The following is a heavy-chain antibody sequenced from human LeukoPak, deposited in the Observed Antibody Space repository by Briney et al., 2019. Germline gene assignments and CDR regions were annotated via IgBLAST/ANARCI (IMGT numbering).Heavy chain of an antibody. Sequence: SVKVSCKASGGTFSSYAISWVRQAPGQGLEWMGGIIPIFGTANYAQKSQGRVTITADESTSTAYMELSSLRSEDTAVYYCASEAAAGLTRQHWGQGTLVTVSS. J-gene: IGHJ1*01. V-gene: IGHV1-69*13. CDR1: GGTFSSYA. CDR3: ASEAAAGLTRQH. D-gene: IGHD6-13*01. CDR2: IIPIFGTA.